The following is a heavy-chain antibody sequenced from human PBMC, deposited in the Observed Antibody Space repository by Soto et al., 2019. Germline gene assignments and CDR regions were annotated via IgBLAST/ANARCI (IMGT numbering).Heavy chain of an antibody. D-gene: IGHD2-2*01. Sequence: GGSLRLSCAASGFTFSSYGMHWVRQAPGKGLEWVAVISYDGSNKYYADSVKGRFTISRDNSKNTLYLQMNSLRAEDTAVYYCARGSCSSTSCPYYYYGMDVWGQGTTVTVSS. CDR2: ISYDGSNK. J-gene: IGHJ6*02. V-gene: IGHV3-30*03. CDR3: ARGSCSSTSCPYYYYGMDV. CDR1: GFTFSSYG.